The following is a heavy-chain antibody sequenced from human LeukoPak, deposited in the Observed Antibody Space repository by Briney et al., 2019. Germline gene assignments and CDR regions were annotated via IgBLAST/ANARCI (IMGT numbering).Heavy chain of an antibody. J-gene: IGHJ3*02. D-gene: IGHD3-10*02. Sequence: SVKVSCKASGGTFSSFAISWVRQAPGQGLEWMGGIIPIFGSANYAQTFQGRVTIIADESTSTAYMELSSLRSEDTAVYYCARDPRFGEFNNAFDIWGQGTMVTVSS. V-gene: IGHV1-69*13. CDR2: IIPIFGSA. CDR3: ARDPRFGEFNNAFDI. CDR1: GGTFSSFA.